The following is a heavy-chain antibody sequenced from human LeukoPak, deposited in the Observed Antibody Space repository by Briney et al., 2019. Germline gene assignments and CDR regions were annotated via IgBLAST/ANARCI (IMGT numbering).Heavy chain of an antibody. Sequence: GGSLRLSCAASGFTFSSYAMHWVRQAPGKGLEWVAVISYDGSNKYYADSVKGRFTISRDNSKNTLYLQMNSLRAEDTAVYYCARDPSYGSGSYLVYWGQGTLVTVSS. CDR2: ISYDGSNK. D-gene: IGHD3-10*01. V-gene: IGHV3-30-3*01. J-gene: IGHJ4*02. CDR3: ARDPSYGSGSYLVY. CDR1: GFTFSSYA.